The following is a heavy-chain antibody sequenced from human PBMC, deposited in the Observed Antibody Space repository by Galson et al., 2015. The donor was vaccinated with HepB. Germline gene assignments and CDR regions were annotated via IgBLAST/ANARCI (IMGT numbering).Heavy chain of an antibody. Sequence: SLRLSCAASEFTLSSTHLTWVRQAPGTGLEWVALIYSGGATEYADSVKGRFTISRDNFKNTVYLQMNSLRVEDTAIYYCARERFMDVWGRGTPFTVSS. V-gene: IGHV3-53*01. J-gene: IGHJ6*04. CDR2: IYSGGAT. CDR3: ARERFMDV. CDR1: EFTLSSTH.